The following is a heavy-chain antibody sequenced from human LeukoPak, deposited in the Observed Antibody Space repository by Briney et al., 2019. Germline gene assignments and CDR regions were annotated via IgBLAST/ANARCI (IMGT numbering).Heavy chain of an antibody. J-gene: IGHJ3*02. CDR3: ARDPGITGTTLLGAFDI. CDR2: ISGSGGST. CDR1: GFTFSSYA. Sequence: SGGSLRLSCAASGFTFSSYAMSWVRQAPGKGLEWVSAISGSGGSTYYAGSVKGRFTISRDNSKNTLYLQMNSLRAEDTAVYYCARDPGITGTTLLGAFDIWGQGTMVTVSS. V-gene: IGHV3-23*01. D-gene: IGHD1-20*01.